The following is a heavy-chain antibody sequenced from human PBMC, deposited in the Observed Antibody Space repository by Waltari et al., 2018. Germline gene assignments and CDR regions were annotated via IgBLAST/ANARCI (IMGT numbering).Heavy chain of an antibody. Sequence: QVQLVESGGGVVQPGRSLRLSCAASGFTFSSYGMHWVRQAPGKGLEWVAVIWYDGSNKYYADSVKGRFTISRDNSKNTLYLQMNSLRAEDTAVYYCSCDSSGYYTFDYWGQGTLVTVSS. D-gene: IGHD3-22*01. CDR3: SCDSSGYYTFDY. CDR1: GFTFSSYG. V-gene: IGHV3-33*01. CDR2: IWYDGSNK. J-gene: IGHJ4*02.